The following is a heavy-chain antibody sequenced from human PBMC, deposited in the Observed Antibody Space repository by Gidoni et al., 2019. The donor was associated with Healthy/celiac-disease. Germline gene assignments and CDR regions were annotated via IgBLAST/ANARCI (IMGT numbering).Heavy chain of an antibody. Sequence: VQLVQSPADVKKPPSSVKVPSKASAGTFSSYAISWVRQAPGQGLEWMGGIIPIFGTANYAQKFQGRVTITADESTSTAYMELSSLRSEDTAVYYCARALTMKGWFDPWGQGTLVTVSS. J-gene: IGHJ5*02. CDR1: AGTFSSYA. V-gene: IGHV1-69*01. CDR2: IIPIFGTA. CDR3: ARALTMKGWFDP. D-gene: IGHD3-22*01.